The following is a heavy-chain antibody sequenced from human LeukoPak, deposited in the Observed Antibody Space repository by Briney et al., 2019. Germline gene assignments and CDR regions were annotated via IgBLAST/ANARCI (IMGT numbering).Heavy chain of an antibody. CDR1: GFTFSDYY. J-gene: IGHJ4*02. Sequence: PGGSLRLSCAASGFTFSDYYMSWIRQAPGKGLEWISYTSSSGSTIYYADSVKGRFTISRDNARNSLYLQMNSLRAEDTAVYYCARERAIASLRPYYFDYWGQGTPVTVSS. V-gene: IGHV3-11*01. CDR3: ARERAIASLRPYYFDY. D-gene: IGHD6-6*01. CDR2: TSSSGSTI.